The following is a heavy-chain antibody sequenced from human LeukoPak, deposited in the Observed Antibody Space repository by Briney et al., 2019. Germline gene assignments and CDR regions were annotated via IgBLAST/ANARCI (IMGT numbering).Heavy chain of an antibody. CDR3: ARQRSYGSGSYYNELLDY. CDR2: INHSGST. Sequence: SETLSLTCAVYGGSFSGYYWSWIRQPPGKGLEWIGEINHSGSTNYNPSLKSRVTISVDTSKNQFSLKLSSVTAADTAVYYCARQRSYGSGSYYNELLDYWGQGTLVTVSS. CDR1: GGSFSGYY. D-gene: IGHD3-10*01. V-gene: IGHV4-34*01. J-gene: IGHJ4*02.